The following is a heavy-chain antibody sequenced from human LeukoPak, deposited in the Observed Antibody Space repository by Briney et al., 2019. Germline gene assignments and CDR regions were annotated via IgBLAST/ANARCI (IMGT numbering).Heavy chain of an antibody. D-gene: IGHD2-2*02. J-gene: IGHJ4*02. CDR1: GFTFSSYA. CDR2: ISYDISKT. V-gene: IGHV3-30-3*01. CDR3: VISPNTYYFDY. Sequence: PGGSLRLSCTASGFTFSSYALHWVRQAPGKGLEWVAAISYDISKTFYGDSVKGRFTISRDNSKKTLYLQMDSLRPDDTAVYYCVISPNTYYFDYWGQGTLVTVSS.